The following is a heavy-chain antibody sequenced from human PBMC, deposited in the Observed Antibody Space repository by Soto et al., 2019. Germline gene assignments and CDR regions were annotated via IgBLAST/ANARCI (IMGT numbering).Heavy chain of an antibody. V-gene: IGHV4-59*01. CDR1: GGSISSYY. CDR3: ARDFGRSGSYSIPRYYYGMDV. J-gene: IGHJ6*02. D-gene: IGHD1-26*01. CDR2: IYYSGRT. Sequence: SETLSLTCTVSGGSISSYYWSWIRQPPGKGLEWIGYIYYSGRTNYNPSLKSRVTITVDTSKNQFSLKLSSVTAADTAVYYCARDFGRSGSYSIPRYYYGMDVWGQGTTVTVSS.